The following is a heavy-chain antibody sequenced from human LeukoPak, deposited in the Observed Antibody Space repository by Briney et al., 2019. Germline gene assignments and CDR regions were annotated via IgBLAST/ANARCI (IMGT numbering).Heavy chain of an antibody. Sequence: GSLRLSCAASGFTFSSYAMSWVRQAPGKGLEWVSDISGSGGRTYYADSVKGRFTISRDNSKNTLYLQMNSLRAEDTAVYYCATDYYGSGSYYIREDYWGQGTLVTVSS. CDR2: ISGSGGRT. J-gene: IGHJ4*02. V-gene: IGHV3-23*01. CDR1: GFTFSSYA. D-gene: IGHD3-10*01. CDR3: ATDYYGSGSYYIREDY.